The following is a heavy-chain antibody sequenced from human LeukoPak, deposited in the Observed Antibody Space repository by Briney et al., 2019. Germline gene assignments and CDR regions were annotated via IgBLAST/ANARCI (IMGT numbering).Heavy chain of an antibody. CDR1: GYSFIGYR. J-gene: IGHJ4*02. D-gene: IGHD2-15*01. Sequence: VASVKVSCKASGYSFIGYRIHWVRQAPGQGPEWMGCINTKNGDCNYSQKFKGRVTMTRDTAISTAYMELGSLTSDDTATYYCARVQGYCSDGRCLFWGQGTPVTVSS. CDR3: ARVQGYCSDGRCLF. CDR2: INTKNGDC. V-gene: IGHV1-2*02.